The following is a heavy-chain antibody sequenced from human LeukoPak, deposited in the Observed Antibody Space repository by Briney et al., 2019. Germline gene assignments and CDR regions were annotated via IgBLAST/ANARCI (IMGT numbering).Heavy chain of an antibody. CDR2: IYTGGNT. Sequence: GGSLRLSCVASGFSVSSNYMTWVRQAPGKGLEWVSVIYTGGNTYYADSVKGRFTISRDNSKNTLYLQMNSLRAEDTAVYYCARGLIYSPNWFDPWGQGTLVTVSS. CDR1: GFSVSSNY. V-gene: IGHV3-66*01. J-gene: IGHJ5*02. D-gene: IGHD4-11*01. CDR3: ARGLIYSPNWFDP.